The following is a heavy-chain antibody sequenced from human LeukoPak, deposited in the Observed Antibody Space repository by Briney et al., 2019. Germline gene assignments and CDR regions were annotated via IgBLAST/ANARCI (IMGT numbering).Heavy chain of an antibody. CDR3: ARGSDLKYFQY. CDR2: ISSGSSTI. CDR1: GFTFSSYW. Sequence: GGSLRLSCAASGFTFSSYWMSWVRQAPGKGLEWISYISSGSSTIYYADSVKGRFTISRDNAKNSLYLQMNSLRAEDMAVYYCARGSDLKYFQYWGQGTLVTVSS. V-gene: IGHV3-48*01. J-gene: IGHJ1*01.